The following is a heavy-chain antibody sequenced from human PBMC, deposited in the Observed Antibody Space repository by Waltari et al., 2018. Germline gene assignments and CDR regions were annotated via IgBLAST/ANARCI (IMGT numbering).Heavy chain of an antibody. J-gene: IGHJ4*02. CDR2: INHSGST. D-gene: IGHD1-7*01. Sequence: LLKPSETLSLTCAVYGGSFSGYYWSWIRQPPGKGLEWIGEINHSGSTNYNPYLKSRVTISVDTSKNQFSLKLSSVTAADTAVYYGARARGNWNYVRPYYFDYWGQGTLVTVSS. CDR1: GGSFSGYY. V-gene: IGHV4-34*01. CDR3: ARARGNWNYVRPYYFDY.